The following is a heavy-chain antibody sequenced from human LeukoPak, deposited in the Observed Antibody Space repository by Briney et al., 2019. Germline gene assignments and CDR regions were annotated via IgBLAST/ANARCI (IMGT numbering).Heavy chain of an antibody. CDR1: GGSISSYY. CDR2: IYTSGST. J-gene: IGHJ5*02. V-gene: IGHV4-4*07. Sequence: SETLSLTCTVSGGSISSYYWSWIRQPAGKGLEWIGRIYTSGSTNYNPSLKSRVTMSVDTSKNQFSLKLSSVTAADTAVYYCAREASITMIVVGPQGFDPWGQGTLVTVSS. D-gene: IGHD3-22*01. CDR3: AREASITMIVVGPQGFDP.